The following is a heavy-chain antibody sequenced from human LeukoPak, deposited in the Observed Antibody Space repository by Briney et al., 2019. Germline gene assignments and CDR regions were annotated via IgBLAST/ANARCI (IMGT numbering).Heavy chain of an antibody. D-gene: IGHD6-6*01. V-gene: IGHV3-23*01. CDR3: ANLPVYSSSEGFDY. CDR2: ISGSGGST. J-gene: IGHJ4*02. CDR1: GFTFSSYA. Sequence: GGSLRLSCSASGFTFSSYAMSWVRQAPGKGLEWVSAISGSGGSTYYADSVKGRFTISRDNSKNTLYLQMNSLRAEDTAVYYCANLPVYSSSEGFDYWGQGTLVTVSS.